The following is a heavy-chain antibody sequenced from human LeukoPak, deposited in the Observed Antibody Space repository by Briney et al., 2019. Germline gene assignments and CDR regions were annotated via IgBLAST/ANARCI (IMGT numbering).Heavy chain of an antibody. CDR1: GFTFSNYA. CDR3: ARGPYGDS. D-gene: IGHD4-17*01. CDR2: ISYHGSNR. J-gene: IGHJ4*02. Sequence: QPGRSLRLSCAASGFTFSNYAMYSVRQAPGKGLEWVAVISYHGSNRYYADSVKGRFTISRDNSKNTLYLQMNSLRVEDTAVYYCARGPYGDSWGQGTPVTVSS. V-gene: IGHV3-30-3*01.